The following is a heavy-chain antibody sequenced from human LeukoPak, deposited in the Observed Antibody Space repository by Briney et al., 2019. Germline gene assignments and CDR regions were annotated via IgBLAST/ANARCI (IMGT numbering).Heavy chain of an antibody. J-gene: IGHJ6*02. CDR2: VHYTWNT. CDR3: ARVASKGGMDV. V-gene: IGHV4-59*01. CDR1: GGSFSGYY. Sequence: SETLSLTCAVYGGSFSGYYWSWIRQPPGKGLEWIGHVHYTWNTKYNPSLTGRVSISLDRSKNQLSLSLSSLTAADTAVYYCARVASKGGMDVWGQGTTVIVSS.